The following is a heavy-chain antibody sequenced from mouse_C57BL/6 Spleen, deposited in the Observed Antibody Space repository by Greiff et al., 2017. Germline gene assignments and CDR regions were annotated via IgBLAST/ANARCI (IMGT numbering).Heavy chain of an antibody. CDR1: GYTFTSYT. CDR3: APYDSGY. CDR2: INPSSGYT. D-gene: IGHD2-12*01. V-gene: IGHV1-4*01. Sequence: QVQLQQSGAELARPGASVKMSCKASGYTFTSYTMHWVKQRPGQGLEWIGYINPSSGYTKYTQKFKDKATLTADKSSSTAYMHLSSLTSEDSAVYYCAPYDSGYWGQGTTRTVAS. J-gene: IGHJ2*01.